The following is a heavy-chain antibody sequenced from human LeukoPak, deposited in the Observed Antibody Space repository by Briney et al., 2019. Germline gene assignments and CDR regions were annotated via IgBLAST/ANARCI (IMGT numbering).Heavy chain of an antibody. Sequence: GASVKVSCKASGYTFTNYYMHWVRQAPGQGLEWMGIMNRSGGRTIYAQKFQGRVTMTRDTSTSTVYMELSSLRSEDTAVHYCARDGYGEDYYYMDVWGKGTTVTISS. CDR3: ARDGYGEDYYYMDV. CDR1: GYTFTNYY. J-gene: IGHJ6*03. D-gene: IGHD4-17*01. V-gene: IGHV1-46*01. CDR2: MNRSGGRT.